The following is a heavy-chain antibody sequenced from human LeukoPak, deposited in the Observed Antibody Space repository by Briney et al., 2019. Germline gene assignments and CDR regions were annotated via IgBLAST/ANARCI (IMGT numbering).Heavy chain of an antibody. V-gene: IGHV3-7*03. Sequence: GGSLRLSCAASGFIFRNSWMSWVRQAPGKGLEWVANIKQDGSAKYYVDSVKGRFSISRDNTKNSLNLEMNSLRAEDTAVYHCARDPFSVADDGFDIWGQGTMVTVPS. CDR3: ARDPFSVADDGFDI. J-gene: IGHJ3*02. D-gene: IGHD6-13*01. CDR1: GFIFRNSW. CDR2: IKQDGSAK.